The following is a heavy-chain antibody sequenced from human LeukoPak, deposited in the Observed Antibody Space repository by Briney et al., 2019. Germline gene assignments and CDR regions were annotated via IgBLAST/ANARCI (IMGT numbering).Heavy chain of an antibody. CDR1: GFTFSDSY. J-gene: IGHJ4*02. D-gene: IGHD7-27*01. CDR2: ISSSGGTI. Sequence: GGSLGLSCAASGFTFSDSYMSWIRQVPGKGLEWISYISSSGGTIYYADSVKGRFTISRDNAKNSLYLQMNSLRAEDTAVYYCAKEGGDWGEGYFDYWGQGTLVTVSS. V-gene: IGHV3-11*01. CDR3: AKEGGDWGEGYFDY.